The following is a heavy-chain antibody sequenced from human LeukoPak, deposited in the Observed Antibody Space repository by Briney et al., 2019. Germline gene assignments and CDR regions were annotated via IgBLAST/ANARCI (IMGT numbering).Heavy chain of an antibody. CDR2: ISYEGSNK. CDR1: GFTFSCCA. D-gene: IGHD3-22*01. J-gene: IGHJ4*02. V-gene: IGHV3-30*04. CDR3: VKSLDRHYYDIHGPLSH. Sequence: GGSLRLSCAASGFTFSCCAIHWVRQAPGKGLEWVAAISYEGSNKYYGDSVKGRITISRDNARNTVDLQMNSLRAEDTAVYYCVKSLDRHYYDIHGPLSHWGQGTLVTVSS.